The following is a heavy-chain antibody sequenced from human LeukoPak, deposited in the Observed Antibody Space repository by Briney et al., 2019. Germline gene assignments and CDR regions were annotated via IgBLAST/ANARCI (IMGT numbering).Heavy chain of an antibody. D-gene: IGHD2-8*02. CDR2: IYYKGDT. V-gene: IGHV4-59*13. CDR1: GASISDYF. J-gene: IGHJ4*02. Sequence: SETLSLTCTVSGASISDYFWSWIRQSPGKGLEWIGYIYYKGDTNYNPSLTSRVTISMNTSENQFSLKLKSVTSADTAVYYCARDRRYCTGGTCYLDPYFDYWGQGTLVTVSS. CDR3: ARDRRYCTGGTCYLDPYFDY.